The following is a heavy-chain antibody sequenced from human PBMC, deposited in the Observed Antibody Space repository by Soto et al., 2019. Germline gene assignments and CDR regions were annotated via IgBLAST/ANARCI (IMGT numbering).Heavy chain of an antibody. CDR3: ARQGTKKGYYDILTGYLNYYYMDV. J-gene: IGHJ6*03. Sequence: SETLSLTCTVSGGSISSSSYYWGWIRQPPGKGLEWIGSIYYSGSTNYNPSLKSRVTISVDTSKNQFSLKLSSVNAADTAVYYCARQGTKKGYYDILTGYLNYYYMDVWGKGTTVTVSS. V-gene: IGHV4-39*01. CDR2: IYYSGST. D-gene: IGHD3-9*01. CDR1: GGSISSSSYY.